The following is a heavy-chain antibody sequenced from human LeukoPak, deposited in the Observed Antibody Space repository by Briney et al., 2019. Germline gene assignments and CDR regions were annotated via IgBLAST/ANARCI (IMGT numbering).Heavy chain of an antibody. D-gene: IGHD6-13*01. CDR2: IGSSGSPI. CDR1: GFTLSSHF. V-gene: IGHV3-21*01. Sequence: GGSLRLSCAASGFTLSSHFMNWVRQPPGKGLEWVSVIGSSGSPISYAYSLKGRFSISRDNAKNSLYLQMNSLRPEDTAVYYCGRERYSRVSHDGLDLWGQGTMVTVSS. J-gene: IGHJ3*01. CDR3: GRERYSRVSHDGLDL.